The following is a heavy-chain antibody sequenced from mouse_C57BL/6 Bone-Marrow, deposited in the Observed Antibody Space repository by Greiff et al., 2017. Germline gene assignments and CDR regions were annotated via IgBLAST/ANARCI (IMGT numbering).Heavy chain of an antibody. J-gene: IGHJ1*03. V-gene: IGHV3-8*01. CDR1: GYSITSDY. Sequence: VQLQQSGPGLAKPSQTLSLTCSVTGYSITSDYWNWIRKFPGNKLEYMGYISYSGSTYSNPSLKSRISITRDTSKNQYYLQLNSVTTEDTATYDCARYPPGSNYPDWYFDVWGTGTTVTVSS. CDR2: ISYSGST. D-gene: IGHD2-5*01. CDR3: ARYPPGSNYPDWYFDV.